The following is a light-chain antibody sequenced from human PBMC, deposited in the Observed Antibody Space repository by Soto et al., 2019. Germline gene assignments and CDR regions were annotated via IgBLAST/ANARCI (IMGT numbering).Light chain of an antibody. V-gene: IGKV1-6*01. J-gene: IGKJ1*01. CDR2: AAF. CDR1: QDIRND. CDR3: LQYYNFSWT. Sequence: AIPMTQSPSSLSASVGDRVTITCRASQDIRNDLAWYQQKPGQAPHLLIFAAFNLQSGVPSRFSGGGSGTHFTLTISSLQPDDFATYDCLQYYNFSWTFGQGTKVDIK.